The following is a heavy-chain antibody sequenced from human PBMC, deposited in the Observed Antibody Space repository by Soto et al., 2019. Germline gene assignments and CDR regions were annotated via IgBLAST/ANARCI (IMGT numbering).Heavy chain of an antibody. CDR2: IYHSGST. J-gene: IGHJ4*02. CDR1: GGSISSGGYS. CDR3: ARHNYGSGSTYFDY. Sequence: PSETLSLTCAVSGGSISSGGYSWSRIRQPPGKGLEWIGYIYHSGSTYYNPSLKSRVTISVDRSKNQFSLKLNSMTAADTAVYYCARHNYGSGSTYFDYWGQGTLVTVSS. D-gene: IGHD3-10*01. V-gene: IGHV4-30-2*01.